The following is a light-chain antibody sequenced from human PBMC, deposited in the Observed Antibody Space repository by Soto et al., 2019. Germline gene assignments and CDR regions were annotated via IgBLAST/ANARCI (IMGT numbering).Light chain of an antibody. Sequence: QSALTQPPSASGSPGQSVTISCTGTSSDVGGYNYVSWYQQHPGKAPKLMIYEVNKRPSGVPDRFSGSKSGNTASLTVSGLQAEDDADYYCSSYVGSNNYVFGTGTKVTVL. J-gene: IGLJ1*01. CDR3: SSYVGSNNYV. CDR1: SSDVGGYNY. V-gene: IGLV2-8*01. CDR2: EVN.